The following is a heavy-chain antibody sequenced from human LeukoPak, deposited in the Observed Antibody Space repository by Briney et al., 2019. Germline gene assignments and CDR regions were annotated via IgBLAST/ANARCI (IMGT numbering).Heavy chain of an antibody. V-gene: IGHV3-23*01. D-gene: IGHD3-16*01. CDR1: GFTFSCFG. CDR2: NPVSGGNT. CDR3: ARTDRTGALGRFRMRSDAFDI. J-gene: IGHJ3*02. Sequence: GGTLRLSCAASGFTFSCFGMSWVRQAPGKGLEWVSGNPVSGGNTHSADSVKGRFTVSRDNSKITLYLQMSSLRAEDTAVYYCARTDRTGALGRFRMRSDAFDIWGQGTMVTVSS.